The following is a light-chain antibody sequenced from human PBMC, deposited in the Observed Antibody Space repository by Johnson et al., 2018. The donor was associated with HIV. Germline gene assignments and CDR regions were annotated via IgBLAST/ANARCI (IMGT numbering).Light chain of an antibody. J-gene: IGLJ1*01. CDR3: GTWDSSLSAGRV. CDR2: DND. Sequence: QSVLTQPPSVSAAPGQKVTISCSGSNSNIGNNYVSWYQHLPGTAPKLLIYDNDQRPSGIPDRFSASKSGTSATLDITGLQTGDGADYYCGTWDSSLSAGRVFGTGTKVTVL. CDR1: NSNIGNNY. V-gene: IGLV1-51*01.